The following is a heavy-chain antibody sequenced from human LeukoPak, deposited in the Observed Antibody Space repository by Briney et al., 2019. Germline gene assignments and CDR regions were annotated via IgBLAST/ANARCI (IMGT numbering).Heavy chain of an antibody. CDR3: ARDPRRYYDSSGSIRGDAFDI. D-gene: IGHD3-22*01. CDR2: IYYSGST. CDR1: GGSISSYY. Sequence: PSETLSLTCTVSGGSISSYYWSWIRQPPGKGLEWIGYIYYSGSTNYNLSLKSRVTISVDTSKNQFSLKLSSVTAADTAVYYCARDPRRYYDSSGSIRGDAFDIWGQGTMVTVSS. V-gene: IGHV4-59*01. J-gene: IGHJ3*02.